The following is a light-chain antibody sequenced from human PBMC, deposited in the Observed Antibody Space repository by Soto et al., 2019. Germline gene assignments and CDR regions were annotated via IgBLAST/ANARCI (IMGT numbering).Light chain of an antibody. Sequence: EIVMTQSPATLFVSPGARAILSCRAGQGVTTNFAWYQQKSGQSPRLLIYDVSHRATGVPARFSGTWSETDFTLTISGLQSEDSAVYFCQQYNKWPFSFGQGTRLEVK. CDR1: QGVTTN. V-gene: IGKV3-15*01. CDR3: QQYNKWPFS. J-gene: IGKJ5*01. CDR2: DVS.